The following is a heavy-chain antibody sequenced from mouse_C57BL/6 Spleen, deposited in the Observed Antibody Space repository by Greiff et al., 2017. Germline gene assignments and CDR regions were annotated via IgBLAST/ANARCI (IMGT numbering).Heavy chain of an antibody. CDR2: FHPYNDDT. CDR1: GYTFTTYP. D-gene: IGHD3-2*02. CDR3: ARLSAQATGAMDD. J-gene: IGHJ4*01. Sequence: QVQLQQSGAELVKPGASVKMSCKASGYTFTTYPIEWMKQNHGTSLEWIGNFHPYNDDTKYNEKFKGKATLTVEESSSTVYLELSRLTSDYSALYYCARLSAQATGAMDDWGQGTSVTVSS. V-gene: IGHV1-47*01.